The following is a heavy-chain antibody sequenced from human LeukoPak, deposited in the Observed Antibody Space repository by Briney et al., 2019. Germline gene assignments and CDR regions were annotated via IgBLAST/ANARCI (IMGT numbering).Heavy chain of an antibody. D-gene: IGHD6-19*01. CDR3: ARDVGITVADSFDP. CDR2: INPNSGNT. V-gene: IGHV1-8*03. CDR1: GYTFTSYD. J-gene: IGHJ5*02. Sequence: GASVKVSCKASGYTFTSYDINWVRQATGQGLEWMGWINPNSGNTGYAQKFQGRVTITRNTSISTAYMELSSLRSEDTAMYYCARDVGITVADSFDPWGQGTLVTVSS.